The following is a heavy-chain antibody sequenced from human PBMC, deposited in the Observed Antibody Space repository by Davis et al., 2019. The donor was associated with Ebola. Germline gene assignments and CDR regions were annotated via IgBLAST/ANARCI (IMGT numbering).Heavy chain of an antibody. Sequence: GESLKISCAASGFTFSDHYMDWVRQAPGKGLEWVGRTRNKANSYTTEYAASVKGRFTISRDDSKNSLYLQMNSLKTEDTAVYYCARVGPYYDYVWGSYRYKSDFDYWGQGTLVTVSS. V-gene: IGHV3-72*01. D-gene: IGHD3-16*02. CDR1: GFTFSDHY. CDR2: TRNKANSYTT. CDR3: ARVGPYYDYVWGSYRYKSDFDY. J-gene: IGHJ4*02.